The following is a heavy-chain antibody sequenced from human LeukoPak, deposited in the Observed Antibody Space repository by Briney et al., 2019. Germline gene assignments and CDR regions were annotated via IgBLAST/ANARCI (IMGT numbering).Heavy chain of an antibody. CDR2: IYYSGST. CDR1: GGSISSSSYY. D-gene: IGHD3-3*01. V-gene: IGHV4-39*01. CDR3: AIFSRITIFGVVTPDNDY. Sequence: KPSETLSLTCTVSGGSISSSSYYWGWIRQPRGKGLEWIGSIYYSGSTYYNPSLKSRVTISVDTSKNQFSLKLSSVTAADTAVYYCAIFSRITIFGVVTPDNDYWGQGTLVTVSS. J-gene: IGHJ4*02.